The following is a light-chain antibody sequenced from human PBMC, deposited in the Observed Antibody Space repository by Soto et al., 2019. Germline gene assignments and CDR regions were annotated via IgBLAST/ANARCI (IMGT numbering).Light chain of an antibody. CDR2: TAS. CDR3: QQYQNYPLT. V-gene: IGKV1-5*03. Sequence: DIQMTQIPSTLSASVGDRLTITCRASQPISSWLAWYQQKPGQVPKLLIHTASSLQSGVPSRFSGSRSGTEFTLTVNSLQPEDFATYYCQQYQNYPLTFGGGTKVEIK. J-gene: IGKJ4*01. CDR1: QPISSW.